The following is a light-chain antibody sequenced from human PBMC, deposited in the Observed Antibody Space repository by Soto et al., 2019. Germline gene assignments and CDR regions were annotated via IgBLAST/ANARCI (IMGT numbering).Light chain of an antibody. CDR2: GNN. Sequence: QSVLTQPPSVSGAPGRRVTTSCIGSSANIGAAYNVDWYQQLPGTAPKLLIYGNNNRPSGVPARFSGSKSGTSASLAVAGLQAEDEGDYYCQSYDSSLSGYVFGTGTKVTVL. CDR1: SANIGAAYN. V-gene: IGLV1-40*01. J-gene: IGLJ1*01. CDR3: QSYDSSLSGYV.